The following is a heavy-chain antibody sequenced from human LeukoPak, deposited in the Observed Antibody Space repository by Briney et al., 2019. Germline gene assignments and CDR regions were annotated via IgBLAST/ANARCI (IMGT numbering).Heavy chain of an antibody. V-gene: IGHV3-21*01. J-gene: IGHJ3*02. D-gene: IGHD3-3*01. CDR2: ISSSSSYI. CDR1: GFTLSTYS. Sequence: GGSLRLSCAASGFTLSTYSMNWVRQAPGKGLEWDSSISSSSSYIYYADSVKGRFTISRDNAKNSLYLQMNSLRAEDTAVYYCARRDPDISFGVVGEAFDIWGQGTMVTVSS. CDR3: ARRDPDISFGVVGEAFDI.